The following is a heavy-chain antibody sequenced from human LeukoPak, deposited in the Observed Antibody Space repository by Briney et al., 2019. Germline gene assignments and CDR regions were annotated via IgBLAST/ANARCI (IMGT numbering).Heavy chain of an antibody. Sequence: GGSLRLSCAASGFTFSSYAMSWVRQAPGKGLEWVSAISGSGGSTYYADSVKGRFTISRGNSKNTLYLQMNSLRAEDTAVYYCARDLGFGELSDWGQGTLVTVSS. CDR1: GFTFSSYA. J-gene: IGHJ4*02. CDR2: ISGSGGST. CDR3: ARDLGFGELSD. D-gene: IGHD3-10*01. V-gene: IGHV3-23*01.